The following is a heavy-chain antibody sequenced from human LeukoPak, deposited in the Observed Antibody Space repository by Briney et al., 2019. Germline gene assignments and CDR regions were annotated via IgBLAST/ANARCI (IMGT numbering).Heavy chain of an antibody. J-gene: IGHJ4*02. CDR1: GYTFSNYH. Sequence: ASVKVSCKASGYTFSNYHIHWVRQAPGQGIEWMGIINPRYGSTTYAQNLQGRVTMTRDMSTSTVYMELSSLRSEDTAVYYCAREEARDDSTGYYFDYWGQGTLLTVSS. D-gene: IGHD5-24*01. CDR3: AREEARDDSTGYYFDY. CDR2: INPRYGST. V-gene: IGHV1-46*01.